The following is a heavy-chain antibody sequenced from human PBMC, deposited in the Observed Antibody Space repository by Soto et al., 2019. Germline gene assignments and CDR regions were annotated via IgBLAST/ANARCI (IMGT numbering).Heavy chain of an antibody. CDR3: AHSLGIAAAAPPFDY. CDR1: GFSLSTSGVG. CDR2: IYWNDDK. Sequence: SGPTLVNPPQTITLTCTFSGFSLSTSGVGVGWIRQPPGKALEWLALIYWNDDKRYSPSLKSRLTITKDTSKNQVVLTMTNMDPVDTATYYCAHSLGIAAAAPPFDYWGQGTLVTVSS. D-gene: IGHD6-13*01. J-gene: IGHJ4*02. V-gene: IGHV2-5*01.